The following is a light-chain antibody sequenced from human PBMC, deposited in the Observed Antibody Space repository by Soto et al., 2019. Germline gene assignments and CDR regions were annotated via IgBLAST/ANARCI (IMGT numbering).Light chain of an antibody. CDR3: QQYEIFPIT. Sequence: DIQMTQSPSSLSASVGDRVTITCQASHDIRKYLNWYQQKPGKAPKLLIYDASNMETGVASRFNGSGSGTDFTFTISSLQPEDIATYYCQQYEIFPITFGQGTRLEI. J-gene: IGKJ5*01. CDR1: HDIRKY. V-gene: IGKV1-33*01. CDR2: DAS.